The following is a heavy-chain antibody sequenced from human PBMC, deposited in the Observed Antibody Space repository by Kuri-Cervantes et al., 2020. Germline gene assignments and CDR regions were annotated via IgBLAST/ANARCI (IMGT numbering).Heavy chain of an antibody. CDR2: IRSKANSYAT. D-gene: IGHD1-1*01. V-gene: IGHV3-73*01. Sequence: LSLTCAASGFTFSGSAMHWVRQASGKGLEWVGRIRSKANSYATAYAASVKGRFTISRDDSKNTAYLQMNSLKTEDTAVYYCTRRTGLELDYWGQGTLVTVSS. CDR1: GFTFSGSA. J-gene: IGHJ4*02. CDR3: TRRTGLELDY.